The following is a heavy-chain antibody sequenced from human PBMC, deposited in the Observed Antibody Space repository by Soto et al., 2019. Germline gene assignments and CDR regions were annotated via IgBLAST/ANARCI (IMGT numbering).Heavy chain of an antibody. CDR1: GFTFSNAW. V-gene: IGHV3-15*01. CDR2: IKSKTDGGTT. J-gene: IGHJ4*02. Sequence: PGGSLRLSCAASGFTFSNAWMSWVRQAPGKGLEWVVRIKSKTDGGTTDYAAPVKGRFTISRDDSKNTLFLQMNSLKTEDTAVYYCTTDDPINKNWGQGTLVTVSS. CDR3: TTDDPINKN.